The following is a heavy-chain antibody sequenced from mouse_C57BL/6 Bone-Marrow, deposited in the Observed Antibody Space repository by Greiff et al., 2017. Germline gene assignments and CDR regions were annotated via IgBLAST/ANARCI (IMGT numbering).Heavy chain of an antibody. CDR1: GYTFTSYW. CDR2: IYPGSGST. CDR3: AACTMVTTTGYYFYY. V-gene: IGHV1-55*01. D-gene: IGHD2-2*01. Sequence: QVQLQQSGAELVKPGASVKMSCKASGYTFTSYWITWVKQRPGQGLEWIGYIYPGSGSTNYNEKFKSKATRTVDTSSSTAYMQLSSLTSEDSAVYYWAACTMVTTTGYYFYYWGQGTTLSVSS. J-gene: IGHJ2*01.